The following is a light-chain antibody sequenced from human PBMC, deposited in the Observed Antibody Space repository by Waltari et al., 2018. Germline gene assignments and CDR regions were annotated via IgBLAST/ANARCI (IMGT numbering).Light chain of an antibody. V-gene: IGLV6-57*03. CDR1: SGSLGDNY. CDR3: QSYDDDNHVL. CDR2: DDD. Sequence: NFMLTQPHSVSESPGKTVTISCTRNSGSLGDNYVQWHRQRPGSAPTAVIFDDDQRPSGVPDRFSGSIDRSSNSASLTISGLQTEDEADYFCQSYDDDNHVLFGGGTKLTVL. J-gene: IGLJ2*01.